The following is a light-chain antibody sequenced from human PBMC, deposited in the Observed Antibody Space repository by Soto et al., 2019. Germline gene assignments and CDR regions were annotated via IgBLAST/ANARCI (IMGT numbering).Light chain of an antibody. Sequence: EIVLTQSPATLSLSPGERATLSCRASQSVSSSLAWYQQKPGQAPRLLIYDASNRAAGIPARLSGSGSGTDFTLTISSLEPEDFAVYYCQHRSNWPLTFGGGTKVDIX. CDR1: QSVSSS. J-gene: IGKJ4*01. CDR3: QHRSNWPLT. V-gene: IGKV3-11*01. CDR2: DAS.